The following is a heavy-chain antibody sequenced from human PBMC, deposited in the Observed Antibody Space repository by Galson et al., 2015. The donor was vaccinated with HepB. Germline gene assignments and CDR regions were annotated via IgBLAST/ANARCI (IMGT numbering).Heavy chain of an antibody. CDR1: GFTFNGYS. Sequence: SLRLSCAASGFTFNGYSMNWVRQAPGKGLEWLSYISSSSSTTIYYADAVKGRFTISRDNAKSSLYLQMNRLRAEDTAVYYCARERGSIFSQLFYFDYWGQGALVTVSS. D-gene: IGHD3-9*01. V-gene: IGHV3-48*04. CDR3: ARERGSIFSQLFYFDY. CDR2: ISSSSSTTI. J-gene: IGHJ4*02.